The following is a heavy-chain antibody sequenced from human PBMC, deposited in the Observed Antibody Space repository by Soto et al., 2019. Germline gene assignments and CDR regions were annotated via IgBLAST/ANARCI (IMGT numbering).Heavy chain of an antibody. J-gene: IGHJ4*02. CDR2: IYYSGST. CDR1: GGSISSGDYY. D-gene: IGHD3-22*01. V-gene: IGHV4-30-4*01. CDR3: ARVRVDYYDSSGYYLFDY. Sequence: PSETLSLTCTVSGGSISSGDYYWSWIRQPPGKGLEWIGYIYYSGSTYYNPSLKSRVTISVDTSKNQFSLKLSSVTAADTAVYYCARVRVDYYDSSGYYLFDYWGQGTLVTVPS.